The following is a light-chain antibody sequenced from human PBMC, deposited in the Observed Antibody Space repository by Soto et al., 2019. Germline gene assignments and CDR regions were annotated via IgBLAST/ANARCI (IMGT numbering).Light chain of an antibody. CDR3: QEYYSHPRT. J-gene: IGKJ1*01. CDR1: QDITSY. V-gene: IGKV1-8*01. Sequence: SLSSTIRDRVTITCRASQDITSYLAWYQQKPGKAPKLLIYAASTLQSGVPSRFSGSGSGTDFTLTISCLQSEDFATYYCQEYYSHPRTFGQGTMV. CDR2: AAS.